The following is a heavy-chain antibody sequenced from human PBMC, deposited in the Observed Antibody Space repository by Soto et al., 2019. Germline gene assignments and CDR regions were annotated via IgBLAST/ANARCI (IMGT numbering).Heavy chain of an antibody. CDR3: ARVNSSPEYYYYYMDV. CDR2: IYYSGST. D-gene: IGHD6-13*01. V-gene: IGHV4-59*01. J-gene: IGHJ6*03. Sequence: SETLSLTCTVSGGSISSYYWSWIRQPPGKGLEWIGYIYYSGSTNYNPSLKSRVTISVDTSKNQFSLKLSSVTAADTAVYYCARVNSSPEYYYYYMDVWGKGTTVTVSS. CDR1: GGSISSYY.